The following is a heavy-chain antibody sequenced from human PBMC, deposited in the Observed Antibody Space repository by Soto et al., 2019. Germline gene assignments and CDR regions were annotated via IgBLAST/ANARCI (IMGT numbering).Heavy chain of an antibody. V-gene: IGHV4-4*02. CDR1: GGSISSSNW. J-gene: IGHJ4*02. CDR3: ARALPTYYYDSSGYQTRYYFDY. Sequence: TSETLSLTCAVSGGSISSSNWWSWVRQPPGKGLEWIGEIYHSGSTNYNPSLKSRVTISVDTSKNQFSLKLSSVTAADTAVYYCARALPTYYYDSSGYQTRYYFDYWGQGTLVTVSS. CDR2: IYHSGST. D-gene: IGHD3-22*01.